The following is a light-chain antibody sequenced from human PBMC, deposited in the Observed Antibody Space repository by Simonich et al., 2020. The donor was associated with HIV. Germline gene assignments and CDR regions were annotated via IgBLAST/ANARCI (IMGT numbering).Light chain of an antibody. CDR3: QQYYSTPRT. V-gene: IGKV4-1*01. CDR1: QSVLYSSNNKNY. J-gene: IGKJ1*01. Sequence: DIVMTQSPDSLPVSLGERATINCKSSQSVLYSSNNKNYLAWYQQKPGQPPKLLIYCASTRESGVPDRFSASGSGTDFTLTISSLQAEDVAVYYCQQYYSTPRTFGQGTKVEIK. CDR2: CAS.